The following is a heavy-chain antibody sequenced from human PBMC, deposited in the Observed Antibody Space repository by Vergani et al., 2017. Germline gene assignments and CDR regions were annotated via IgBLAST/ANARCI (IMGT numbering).Heavy chain of an antibody. D-gene: IGHD6-13*01. CDR2: IYYSGTT. Sequence: QVQLLESGPGLVKPSEALSLICTVSGGSINTHYWGWIRQPPGKGLEWIAYIYYSGTTNYNPSLKSRVTISIDTSKNQFSLKLSSVTAADTAIYYCARHIAAAGTFDYWGQGTLVTVSS. CDR3: ARHIAAAGTFDY. V-gene: IGHV4-59*08. J-gene: IGHJ4*02. CDR1: GGSINTHY.